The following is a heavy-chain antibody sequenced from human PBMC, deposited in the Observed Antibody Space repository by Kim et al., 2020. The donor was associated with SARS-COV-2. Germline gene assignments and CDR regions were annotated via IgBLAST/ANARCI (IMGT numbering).Heavy chain of an antibody. D-gene: IGHD3-22*01. CDR2: MNPNSGNT. CDR3: ARGEYYYDSSGYHDYYYYGMDV. Sequence: ASVKVSCKASGYTFTSYDINWVRQATGQGLEWMGWMNPNSGNTGYAQKFQGRVTMTRNTSISTAYMELSSLRSEDTAVYYCARGEYYYDSSGYHDYYYYGMDVWGQGTTVTVSS. V-gene: IGHV1-8*01. J-gene: IGHJ6*02. CDR1: GYTFTSYD.